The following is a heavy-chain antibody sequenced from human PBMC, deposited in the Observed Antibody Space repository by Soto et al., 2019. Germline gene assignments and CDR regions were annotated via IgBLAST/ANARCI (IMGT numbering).Heavy chain of an antibody. CDR3: ASRVRNSSGWFFDY. D-gene: IGHD6-19*01. V-gene: IGHV1-18*04. J-gene: IGHJ4*02. CDR2: ISAYNGNT. CDR1: GYTFTSYG. Sequence: GASVKVSCKASGYTFTSYGISWVRQAPGQGLEWMGWISAYNGNTNYAQKLQGRVTMTTDTSTSTAYMELRSLRSDDTAVYYCASRVRNSSGWFFDYWGQGTLVTVSS.